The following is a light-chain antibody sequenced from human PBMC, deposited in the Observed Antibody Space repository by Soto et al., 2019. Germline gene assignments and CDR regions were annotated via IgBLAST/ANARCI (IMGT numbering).Light chain of an antibody. CDR2: SAF. V-gene: IGKV3-15*01. CDR3: QQYIHGYT. Sequence: EVVMTQSPDTLSVFPGERVTLSCRASQSVSTSLAWYQQKPGQAPRLLIYSAFTRATGIPARFSGSGSGTEFTLTISSLESEDFTVYYCQQYIHGYTFGHGTNLEIK. CDR1: QSVSTS. J-gene: IGKJ2*01.